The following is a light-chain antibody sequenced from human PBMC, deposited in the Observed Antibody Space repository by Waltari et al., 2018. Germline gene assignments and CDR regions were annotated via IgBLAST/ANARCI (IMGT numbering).Light chain of an antibody. V-gene: IGLV2-14*03. J-gene: IGLJ1*01. CDR3: ASYTSSSNYV. Sequence: WYGQHPGKAPNLIIFDVTERPSGISARFSGSKSCNTASLTISGLLSDDEADYYCASYTSSSNYVFGSGTTVTV. CDR2: DVT.